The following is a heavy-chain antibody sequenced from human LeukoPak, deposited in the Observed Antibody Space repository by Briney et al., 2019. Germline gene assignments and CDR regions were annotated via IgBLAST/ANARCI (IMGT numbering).Heavy chain of an antibody. Sequence: SQTLSLTCTVSGGSISSGSYYWRWIRQPAGKGLEWIGRIYTSGSTNYNPSLKRRVTISVDPSKNQFSLKLSSVTAADTAVYYCARDFATAAGTSWFDPWGQGTLVTVSS. J-gene: IGHJ5*02. CDR3: ARDFATAAGTSWFDP. CDR1: GGSISSGSYY. V-gene: IGHV4-61*02. D-gene: IGHD6-13*01. CDR2: IYTSGST.